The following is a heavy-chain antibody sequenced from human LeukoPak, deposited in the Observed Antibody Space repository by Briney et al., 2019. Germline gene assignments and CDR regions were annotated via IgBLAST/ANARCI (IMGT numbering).Heavy chain of an antibody. CDR3: ARDRSIYSGYDSFDY. CDR1: GFTFSSYA. J-gene: IGHJ4*02. Sequence: GGSLRLSWAASGFTFSSYAMHWVRQAPGKGLEWVAVISYDGSNKYYADSVKGRFTISRDNAKNSLYLQMNSLRAEDTAVYYCARDRSIYSGYDSFDYWGQGTLVTVSS. V-gene: IGHV3-30-3*01. D-gene: IGHD5-12*01. CDR2: ISYDGSNK.